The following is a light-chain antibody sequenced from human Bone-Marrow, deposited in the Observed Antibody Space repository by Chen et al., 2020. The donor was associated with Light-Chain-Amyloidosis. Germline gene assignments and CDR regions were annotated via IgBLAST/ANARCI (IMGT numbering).Light chain of an antibody. Sequence: DIQMTQSPPSLSASIGDTVTITCRASHSVDKYLNWYQQKAGTPPTLLIYAASSLQSGVPPRFSGSGAGTDFSLTISNLQPDDFATYYCQQTFSDSAYTFGQGTNLQI. J-gene: IGKJ2*01. V-gene: IGKV1-39*01. CDR1: HSVDKY. CDR3: QQTFSDSAYT. CDR2: AAS.